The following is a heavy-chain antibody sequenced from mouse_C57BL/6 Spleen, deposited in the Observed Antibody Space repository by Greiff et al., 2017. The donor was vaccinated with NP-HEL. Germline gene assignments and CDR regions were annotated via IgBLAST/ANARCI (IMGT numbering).Heavy chain of an antibody. CDR3: ARGYFLYYFDY. CDR1: GYTFTSYW. Sequence: QVQLQQPGAELMRPGSSVKLSCKASGYTFTSYWMHWVKQRPIQGLEWIGNIDPSDSETHYNQKFKDKATLTVDKSSSTAYMQLSSLTSEDSAVYYCARGYFLYYFDYWGQGTTLTVSS. V-gene: IGHV1-52*01. CDR2: IDPSDSET. J-gene: IGHJ2*01.